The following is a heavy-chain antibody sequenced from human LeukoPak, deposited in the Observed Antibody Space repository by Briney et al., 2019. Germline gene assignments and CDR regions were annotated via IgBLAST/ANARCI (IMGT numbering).Heavy chain of an antibody. CDR1: GGSFSGYY. J-gene: IGHJ5*02. D-gene: IGHD2-15*01. CDR2: INHSGST. V-gene: IGHV4-34*01. CDR3: ARGPPYCSGGSCYLNWFDP. Sequence: PSETLSLTCAVCGGSFSGYYWSWLRQPPGKGLEGIGEINHSGSTNYNPSLKSRVTISVDTSKNQFSLKLSSVTAADTAVYYCARGPPYCSGGSCYLNWFDPWGQGTLVTVSS.